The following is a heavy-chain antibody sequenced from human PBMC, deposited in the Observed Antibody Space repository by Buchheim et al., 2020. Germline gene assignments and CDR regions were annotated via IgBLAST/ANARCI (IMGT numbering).Heavy chain of an antibody. CDR2: IWSDGSNK. CDR1: GFTFSSYG. Sequence: QVQLVESGGGVVQPGRSLRLSCAASGFTFSSYGMHWVRQAPGKGLEWVAVIWSDGSNKYYADSVKGRFTISRDNSKNTLYLQMNSLRAEDTAVYYCARDLRDEWELHGFYFDHWGQGTL. CDR3: ARDLRDEWELHGFYFDH. V-gene: IGHV3-33*01. D-gene: IGHD1-26*01. J-gene: IGHJ4*02.